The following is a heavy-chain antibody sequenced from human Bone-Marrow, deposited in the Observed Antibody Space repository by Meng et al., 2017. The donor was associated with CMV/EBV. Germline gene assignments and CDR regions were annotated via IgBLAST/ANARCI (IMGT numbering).Heavy chain of an antibody. V-gene: IGHV3-74*01. CDR3: ARDLSGAMDY. Sequence: QLVESGGVLVEPGASLRLSCAASGYSFSNYWMHWVRQVPGKGLVCVSRIDTDGSIIDYADSVKGRFTISRDNSKNTLYLQMNSLRVEDTGIYYCARDLSGAMDYWGQGTLVTVSS. CDR1: GYSFSNYW. D-gene: IGHD1-26*01. J-gene: IGHJ4*02. CDR2: IDTDGSII.